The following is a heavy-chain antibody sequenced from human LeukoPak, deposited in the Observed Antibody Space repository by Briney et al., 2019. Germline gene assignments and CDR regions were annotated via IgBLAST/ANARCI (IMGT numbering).Heavy chain of an antibody. Sequence: SETLSLTYTVSGGSISGYYWTWIRQPPGKGLEWIGYIYSSGSTNYNPSLKSRVTISVDTSKNQFSLRLSSVTAADTAVYYCARHRYTSSSSYFDFWGQGTLVTVSS. CDR1: GGSISGYY. V-gene: IGHV4-59*08. CDR3: ARHRYTSSSSYFDF. CDR2: IYSSGST. D-gene: IGHD6-6*01. J-gene: IGHJ4*02.